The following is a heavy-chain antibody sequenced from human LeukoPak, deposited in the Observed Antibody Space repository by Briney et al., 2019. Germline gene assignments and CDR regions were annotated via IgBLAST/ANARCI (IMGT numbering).Heavy chain of an antibody. V-gene: IGHV5-51*01. D-gene: IGHD3-10*01. J-gene: IGHJ1*01. CDR3: ATYAGSSSKYFQN. CDR2: IYPGDSDT. Sequence: GESLKISCMGSGYSFPSNWIGWVRQMPGKGLEWMGIIYPGDSDTRYSPSFQGQVTISADKSISTAYLHWSSLKASDTAIYYCATYAGSSSKYFQNWGQGTLVTVSS. CDR1: GYSFPSNW.